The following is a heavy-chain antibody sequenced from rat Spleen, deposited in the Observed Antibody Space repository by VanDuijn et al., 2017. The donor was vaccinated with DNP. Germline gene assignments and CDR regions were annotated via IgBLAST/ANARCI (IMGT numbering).Heavy chain of an antibody. CDR2: IGSDGYAP. D-gene: IGHD5-1*01. J-gene: IGHJ2*01. V-gene: IGHV5S13*01. CDR1: GFTFSDYY. CDR3: ARSGRSFDY. Sequence: EVQLVASGGGLVQPGRSLKLSCAASGFTFSDYYMAWVRQAPTKGLEWVAYIGSDGYAPYYRDSVKGRFTISRDNAKNTQYLQMDSLRSEDTATYYCARSGRSFDYWGQGVMVTVSS.